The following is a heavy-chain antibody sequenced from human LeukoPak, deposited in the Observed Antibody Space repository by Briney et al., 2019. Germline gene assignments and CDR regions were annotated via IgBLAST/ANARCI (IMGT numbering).Heavy chain of an antibody. D-gene: IGHD3-10*01. Sequence: GEFLKISCKGSGYIFTNSWIGWVRQMPGKGLERMGIISPGNSDTRYSPSFQGQVTISADKSISTAYLQWSSLKASDTAMYYCATESYGSGRNWGQGTLVTVSS. CDR3: ATESYGSGRN. V-gene: IGHV5-51*01. CDR2: ISPGNSDT. J-gene: IGHJ4*02. CDR1: GYIFTNSW.